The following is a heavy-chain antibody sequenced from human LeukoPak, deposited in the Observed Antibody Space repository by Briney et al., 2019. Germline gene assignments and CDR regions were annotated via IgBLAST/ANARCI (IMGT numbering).Heavy chain of an antibody. CDR1: GFSFNNYA. CDR2: ISDSGDSI. CDR3: AKRFRIEGTGHSCDC. V-gene: IGHV3-23*01. J-gene: IGHJ4*02. Sequence: GGSLRLSCAASGFSFNNYAMSWVRQAPGTGLEWVSDISDSGDSIHYADSVKGRFTISRDNSKNTLYLQMSSLRAEDTAVYYCAKRFRIEGTGHSCDCWGQGTLVTVSS. D-gene: IGHD6-19*01.